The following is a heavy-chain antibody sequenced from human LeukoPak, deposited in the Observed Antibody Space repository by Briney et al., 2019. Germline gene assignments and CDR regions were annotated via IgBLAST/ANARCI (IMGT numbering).Heavy chain of an antibody. J-gene: IGHJ3*02. V-gene: IGHV1-2*02. D-gene: IGHD4/OR15-4a*01. CDR3: GRPQVTMEAFEI. Sequence: ASVKVSCKASGYTVTAYYMHWVRQAPGQGLEWMGWINPNSGGTKYAQKFQGRVTMTRDTSIRTAYMELSSLRSDDTAVYYCGRPQVTMEAFEIWGQGTMVTVSS. CDR2: INPNSGGT. CDR1: GYTVTAYY.